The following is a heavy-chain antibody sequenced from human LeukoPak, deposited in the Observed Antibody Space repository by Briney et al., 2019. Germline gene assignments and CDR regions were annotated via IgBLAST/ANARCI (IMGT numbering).Heavy chain of an antibody. CDR3: AKSLPTARELYCSSTSCYSYYYYYYGMDV. V-gene: IGHV3-23*01. Sequence: PGGSLRLSCAASGFTFSSYAMSWVRQAPGKGLEWVSAISGSGGSTYYADSVKGRFTISRDNSKNTLYLQMNSLRAEDTAVYYCAKSLPTARELYCSSTSCYSYYYYYYGMDVWGQGTTVTVSS. CDR1: GFTFSSYA. CDR2: ISGSGGST. J-gene: IGHJ6*02. D-gene: IGHD2-2*01.